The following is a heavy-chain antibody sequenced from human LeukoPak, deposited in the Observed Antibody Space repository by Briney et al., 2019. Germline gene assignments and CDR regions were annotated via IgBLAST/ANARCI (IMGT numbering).Heavy chain of an antibody. V-gene: IGHV5-51*01. CDR1: GYSFDYYW. CDR2: IYPDDSDS. Sequence: GESLKISCKASGYSFDYYWIAWVRQMPRKGLEWMGIIYPDDSDSTYSPSFQGQVTISVDKSINTAYLQWSSLKASNTRIYYCALVGSVTNLGVVSYYCDYWGQRTLVTLSS. D-gene: IGHD3-3*01. CDR3: ALVGSVTNLGVVSYYCDY. J-gene: IGHJ4*02.